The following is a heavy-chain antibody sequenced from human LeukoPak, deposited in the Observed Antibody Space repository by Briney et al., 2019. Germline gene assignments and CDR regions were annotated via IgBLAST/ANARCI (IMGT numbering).Heavy chain of an antibody. J-gene: IGHJ6*03. CDR2: ITSSSIYK. D-gene: IGHD6-19*01. CDR1: GFTFSRYN. V-gene: IGHV3-21*01. CDR3: ARDRGMSSGWPKYYYYYYMDV. Sequence: PGGSLRLSCATSGFTFSRYNMNWVRQAPGKGLEWVSSITSSSIYKYYADSMKGRFTISRDNAKNSLYLQMNSLRAEDTAVYYCARDRGMSSGWPKYYYYYYMDVWGKGTTVTISS.